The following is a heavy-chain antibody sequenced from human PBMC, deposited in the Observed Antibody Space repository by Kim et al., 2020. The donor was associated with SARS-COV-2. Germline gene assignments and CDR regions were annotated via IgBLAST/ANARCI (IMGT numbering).Heavy chain of an antibody. CDR3: ARSAYSKLDILTGYFYYYYMDV. Sequence: GGSLRLSCAASGFTFSSYSMNWVRQAPGKGLEWVSSISSSSSYIYYADSVKGRFTISRDNAKNSLYLQMNSLRAEDTAVYYCARSAYSKLDILTGYFYYYYMDVWGKGTTVTVSS. V-gene: IGHV3-21*01. CDR1: GFTFSSYS. D-gene: IGHD3-9*01. J-gene: IGHJ6*03. CDR2: ISSSSSYI.